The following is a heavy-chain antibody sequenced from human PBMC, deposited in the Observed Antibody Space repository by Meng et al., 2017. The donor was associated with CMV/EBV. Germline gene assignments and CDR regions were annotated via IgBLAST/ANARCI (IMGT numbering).Heavy chain of an antibody. CDR3: AKDPALRGSSSPPAFDY. CDR1: GFTFSDYY. J-gene: IGHJ4*02. D-gene: IGHD6-6*01. CDR2: ISSSGSTI. Sequence: GESLKISCAASGFTFSDYYMSWIRQAPGKGLEWVSYISSSGSTIYYADSVKGRFTISRDNAKNSLYLQMNSLRAEDTAVYYCAKDPALRGSSSPPAFDYWGQGTLVTVSS. V-gene: IGHV3-11*01.